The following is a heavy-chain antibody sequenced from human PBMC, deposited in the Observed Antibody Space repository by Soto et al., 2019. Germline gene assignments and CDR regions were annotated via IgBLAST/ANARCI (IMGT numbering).Heavy chain of an antibody. CDR3: ARRLGDILTGYYPGEEYYYGMDV. J-gene: IGHJ6*02. V-gene: IGHV1-69*12. CDR1: GGTFSSYA. CDR2: IIPIFGIA. Sequence: QVQLVQSGAEVKKPGSSVKVSCKASGGTFSSYAISWVRQAPGQGLEWMGGIIPIFGIANYAQKFQGRVTITADESTSTAYMELSSLRSEDTAVYYCARRLGDILTGYYPGEEYYYGMDVWGQGTTVTVSS. D-gene: IGHD3-9*01.